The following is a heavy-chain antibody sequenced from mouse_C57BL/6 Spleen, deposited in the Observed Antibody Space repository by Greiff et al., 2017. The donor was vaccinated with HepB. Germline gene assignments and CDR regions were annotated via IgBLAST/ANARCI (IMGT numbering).Heavy chain of an antibody. D-gene: IGHD4-1*01. CDR2: IDPETGGT. CDR3: TRTLGRNYYAMDY. V-gene: IGHV1-15*01. J-gene: IGHJ4*01. Sequence: VKLVESGAELVRPGASVTLSCKASGYTFTDYEMHWVKQTPVHGLEWIGAIDPETGGTAYNQKFKGKAILTADKSSSTAYMELRSLTSEDSAVYYCTRTLGRNYYAMDYWGQGTSVTVSS. CDR1: GYTFTDYE.